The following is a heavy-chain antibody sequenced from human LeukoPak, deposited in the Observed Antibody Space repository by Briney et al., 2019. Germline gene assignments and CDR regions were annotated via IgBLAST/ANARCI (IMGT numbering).Heavy chain of an antibody. D-gene: IGHD3-22*01. V-gene: IGHV3-64*01. J-gene: IGHJ4*02. CDR3: ARAEGYYYDSSGDY. Sequence: GGSLRLSCAASGFTFSSYAMHWVRQAPGQGLEYVSAISSNGGSTYYANSVKGRFTISRDNSKNTLYLQMGSLRAEDMAVYYCARAEGYYYDSSGDYWGQGTLVTVPS. CDR2: ISSNGGST. CDR1: GFTFSSYA.